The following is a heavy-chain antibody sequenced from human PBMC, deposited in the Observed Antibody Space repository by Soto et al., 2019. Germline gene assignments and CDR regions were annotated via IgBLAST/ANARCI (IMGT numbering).Heavy chain of an antibody. D-gene: IGHD2-8*01. CDR1: GFTFSSYG. J-gene: IGHJ4*02. Sequence: GGSLRLSCAASGFTFSSYGMHWVRQAPGKGLEWVAVIWYDGSNKYYADSVKGRFTISRDNSKNTLYLQMNSLRAEDTAVYYCARDARGMVYAISVDYWGQGTLVTVSS. CDR3: ARDARGMVYAISVDY. V-gene: IGHV3-33*01. CDR2: IWYDGSNK.